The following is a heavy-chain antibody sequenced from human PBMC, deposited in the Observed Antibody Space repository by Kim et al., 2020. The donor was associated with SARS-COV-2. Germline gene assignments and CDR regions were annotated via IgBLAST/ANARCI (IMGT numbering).Heavy chain of an antibody. V-gene: IGHV4-59*08. J-gene: IGHJ6*03. CDR1: GGSISSYY. CDR3: ARHYSSRITIFGVVNHMDV. D-gene: IGHD3-3*01. CDR2: IYYSGST. Sequence: SETLSHTCTVSGGSISSYYWSWIRQPPGKGLEWIGYIYYSGSTNYNPSLKSRVTISVDTSKNQFSLKLSSVTAADTAVYYCARHYSSRITIFGVVNHMDV.